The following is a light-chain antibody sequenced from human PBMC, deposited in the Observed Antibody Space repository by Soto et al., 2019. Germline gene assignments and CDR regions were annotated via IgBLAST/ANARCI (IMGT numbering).Light chain of an antibody. J-gene: IGLJ1*01. Sequence: QSALTQPRSVSGSPGQSVTISCTGTSSDVGGYNFVSWYQHHPGKAPKLMIYNVIRRPSGVPDRFSASKSGNTASLTISGLQAEDEANYYCCSYAGSYTYVFGTGTKLTVL. CDR3: CSYAGSYTYV. CDR2: NVI. V-gene: IGLV2-11*01. CDR1: SSDVGGYNF.